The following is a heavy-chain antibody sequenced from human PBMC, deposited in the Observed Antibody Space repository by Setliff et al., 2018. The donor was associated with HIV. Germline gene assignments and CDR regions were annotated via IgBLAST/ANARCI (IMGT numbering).Heavy chain of an antibody. CDR3: ARDRQQVFHYMDV. D-gene: IGHD6-6*01. CDR1: GGTFSNYA. V-gene: IGHV1-69*06. CDR2: IIPIFRSV. Sequence: SVKVSCKASGGTFSNYAISWVRQAPGQGLEWMGRIIPIFRSVTYAQRFKGRVTITADTSTSTVYMELSSLRSGDTAVYYCARDRQQVFHYMDVWAKGTTVTVSS. J-gene: IGHJ6*03.